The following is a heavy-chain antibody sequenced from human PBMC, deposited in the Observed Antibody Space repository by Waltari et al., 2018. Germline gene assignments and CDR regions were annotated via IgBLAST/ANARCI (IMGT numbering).Heavy chain of an antibody. J-gene: IGHJ4*02. CDR3: ARVLAHFGVVTSYYFDY. CDR2: IYYSGST. Sequence: QVQLQESGPGLVKPSQTLSLPCTFSGGSISSGGYYWTWIRQHPGKGLEWIGYIYYSGSTCYNPSLKSRVTISVDTSKNQFSLKLSSVTAADTAVYYCARVLAHFGVVTSYYFDYWGQGTLVTVSS. D-gene: IGHD3-3*01. CDR1: GGSISSGGYY. V-gene: IGHV4-31*03.